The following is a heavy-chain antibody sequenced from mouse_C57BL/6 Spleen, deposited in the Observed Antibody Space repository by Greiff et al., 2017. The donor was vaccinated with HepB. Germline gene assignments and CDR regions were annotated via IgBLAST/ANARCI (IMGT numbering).Heavy chain of an antibody. Sequence: QVQLKQPGAELVMPGASVKLSCKASGYTFTSYWMHWVKQRPGQGLEWIGEIDPSDSYTNYNQKFKGKSTLTVDKSSSTAYMQLSSLTSEDSAVYYCARGGLRLPYAMDYWGQGTSVTVSS. D-gene: IGHD3-2*02. CDR2: IDPSDSYT. J-gene: IGHJ4*01. V-gene: IGHV1-69*01. CDR3: ARGGLRLPYAMDY. CDR1: GYTFTSYW.